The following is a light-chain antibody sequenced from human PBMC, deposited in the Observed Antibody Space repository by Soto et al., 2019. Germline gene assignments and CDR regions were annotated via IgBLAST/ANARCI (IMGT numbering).Light chain of an antibody. Sequence: DIQMSQSPSFVSAAVGDRVTLTCRASQDIGNLLGWYQQKPGKAPTLLIYTTSKLQRGVPSRFSGSGSGTHFTLTISSLQPEDFATYYCQQASSFPRTFGQGTKVE. CDR3: QQASSFPRT. CDR2: TTS. J-gene: IGKJ1*01. CDR1: QDIGNL. V-gene: IGKV1-12*01.